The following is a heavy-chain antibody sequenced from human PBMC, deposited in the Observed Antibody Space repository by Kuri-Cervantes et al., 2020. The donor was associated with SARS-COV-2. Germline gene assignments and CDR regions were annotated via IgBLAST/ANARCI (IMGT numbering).Heavy chain of an antibody. Sequence: GESLKISCAASGFTFSSSWMHWVCQAPEKGLEWVSRINSDGSSTSYADSVKGRFTISRDNAKNTLYLQMNSLRAEDTAVYYCARGLDFWSGSTYWGQGTQVTVPS. V-gene: IGHV3-74*01. CDR2: INSDGSST. D-gene: IGHD3-3*01. J-gene: IGHJ4*02. CDR1: GFTFSSSW. CDR3: ARGLDFWSGSTY.